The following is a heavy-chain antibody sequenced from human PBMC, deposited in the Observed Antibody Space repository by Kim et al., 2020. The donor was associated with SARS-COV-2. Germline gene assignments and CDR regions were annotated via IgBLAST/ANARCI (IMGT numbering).Heavy chain of an antibody. V-gene: IGHV5-51*01. CDR3: ARQYGPKYGDLSSWFDP. Sequence: GESLKISCKGSGYSFTSYWIGWVRQMPGKGLEWMGIIYPGDSDTRYSPSFQGQVTISADKSISTAYLQWSSLKASDTAMYYCARQYGPKYGDLSSWFDPWGQGTLVTVSS. J-gene: IGHJ5*02. CDR2: IYPGDSDT. CDR1: GYSFTSYW. D-gene: IGHD3-10*01.